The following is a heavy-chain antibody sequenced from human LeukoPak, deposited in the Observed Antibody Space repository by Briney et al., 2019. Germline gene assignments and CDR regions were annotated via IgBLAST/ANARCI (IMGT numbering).Heavy chain of an antibody. J-gene: IGHJ4*02. CDR2: IYYSGST. Sequence: SETLSLTCTVSGGSISSSSYYWGWIRQPPGKGLEWIGSIYYSGSTYYNPSLKSRVTISVDTSKNQFSLKLSSVTAADTSVYYCARDSFYYDSCGYYRYSHFDYWGQGTLVTVSS. D-gene: IGHD3-22*01. V-gene: IGHV4-39*07. CDR1: GGSISSSSYY. CDR3: ARDSFYYDSCGYYRYSHFDY.